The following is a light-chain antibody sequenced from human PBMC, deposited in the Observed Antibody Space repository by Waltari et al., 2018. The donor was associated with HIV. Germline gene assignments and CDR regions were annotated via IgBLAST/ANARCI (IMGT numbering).Light chain of an antibody. Sequence: VMTQSPATLSVSPGERATLYCRASQSVSTNLAWYQQKPGQAPRLLIYGASTRATGLPARFSGSGSGTEFTLTISSLQSEDFAVYYCQQYNNWPPNTFGQGTKLEIK. CDR2: GAS. J-gene: IGKJ2*01. CDR1: QSVSTN. V-gene: IGKV3-15*01. CDR3: QQYNNWPPNT.